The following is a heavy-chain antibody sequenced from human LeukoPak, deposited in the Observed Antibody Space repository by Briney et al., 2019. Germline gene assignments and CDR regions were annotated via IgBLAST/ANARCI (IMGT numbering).Heavy chain of an antibody. CDR2: INHSGST. J-gene: IGHJ4*02. Sequence: PSETLSLTCAVYGGSFSGYYWSWIRQPPGKGLEWIGEINHSGSTNYNPSLKSRVTISVDTSKNQFSLKLSSVTAADTAVYYCARGPFSMVYANNPPLYRGQGTLATVSS. D-gene: IGHD2-8*01. V-gene: IGHV4-34*01. CDR1: GGSFSGYY. CDR3: ARGPFSMVYANNPPLY.